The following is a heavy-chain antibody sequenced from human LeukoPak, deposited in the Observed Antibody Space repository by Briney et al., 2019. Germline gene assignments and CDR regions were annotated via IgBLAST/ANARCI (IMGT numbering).Heavy chain of an antibody. CDR3: ARQAMAGRRFDP. D-gene: IGHD6-19*01. CDR1: GGSFSGYY. V-gene: IGHV4-34*01. Sequence: PSETLSLTCAVYGGSFSGYYWSWIRQPPGKGLEWVGSVYYSGSTYHSPSLKSRVTISVDTSKNQFSLKLSPVTAADTAVYYCARQAMAGRRFDPWGQGTLVTVSS. J-gene: IGHJ5*02. CDR2: VYYSGST.